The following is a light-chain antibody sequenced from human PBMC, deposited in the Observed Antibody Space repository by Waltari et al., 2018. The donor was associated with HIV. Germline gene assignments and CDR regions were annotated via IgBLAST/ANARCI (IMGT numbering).Light chain of an antibody. CDR3: HQYGSSPRT. CDR1: QSINSTY. Sequence: EVVLTQSPGTLSLSPGDRATLDCRASQSINSTYLAWYQQHPGQTPRLLMYGASRRAMGIPDRFSGSGSGTDFTLTIARLEPGDFAVYYCHQYGSSPRTFGQGTKVDIK. J-gene: IGKJ1*01. CDR2: GAS. V-gene: IGKV3-20*01.